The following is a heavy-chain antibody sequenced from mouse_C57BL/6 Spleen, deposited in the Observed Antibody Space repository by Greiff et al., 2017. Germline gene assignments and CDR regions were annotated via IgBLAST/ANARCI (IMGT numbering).Heavy chain of an antibody. CDR2: IYPGSGST. Sequence: QVQLQQPGAELVKPGASVKMSCKASGYTFTSYWITWVKQRPGQGLEWIGDIYPGSGSTNYNEKFKSKATLTVDTSSSPAYMQLSSLTAEDSAVYYCARRRVSAQAPFAYGGQGTLVTVSA. V-gene: IGHV1-55*01. CDR1: GYTFTSYW. D-gene: IGHD3-2*02. CDR3: ARRRVSAQAPFAY. J-gene: IGHJ3*01.